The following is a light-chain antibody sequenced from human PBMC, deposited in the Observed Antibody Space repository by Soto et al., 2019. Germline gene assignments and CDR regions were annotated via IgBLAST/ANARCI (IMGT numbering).Light chain of an antibody. V-gene: IGKV1-39*01. Sequence: DIQMTQSPSSLSASVGDRVTITCRASQSVGTYLSWYQQKQGKAPKLLINVASTLESGVPSRFSGSGSGTDFTLAISSLQPEDFATYYCQQSSSTPLTFGGGTRVEIK. J-gene: IGKJ4*01. CDR3: QQSSSTPLT. CDR1: QSVGTY. CDR2: VAS.